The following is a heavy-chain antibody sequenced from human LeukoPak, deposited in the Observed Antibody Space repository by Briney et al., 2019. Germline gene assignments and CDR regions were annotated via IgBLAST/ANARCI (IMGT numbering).Heavy chain of an antibody. Sequence: PGRSLRLSCAASGFTFDDYAMHWVRQAPGKGLEWVSGISWNSGSIGYADSVKGRFTISGDNAKNSLYLQMNSLRAEDTALYYYAKGGYSGSSSNFDYWGQGTLVTVSS. V-gene: IGHV3-9*01. D-gene: IGHD1-26*01. J-gene: IGHJ4*02. CDR2: ISWNSGSI. CDR3: AKGGYSGSSSNFDY. CDR1: GFTFDDYA.